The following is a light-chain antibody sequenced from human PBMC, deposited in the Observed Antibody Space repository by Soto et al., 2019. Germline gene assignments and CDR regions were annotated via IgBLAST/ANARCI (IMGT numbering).Light chain of an antibody. J-gene: IGKJ2*01. CDR2: AAS. Sequence: SVLTQSPGTLSLSPGEGATLSCRTSQSISSTYLAWYQQRPGQAPRPLLYAASSRATGIPDRFSGSGSGTHFTLTISRLDPEDFAVNYRQKYFGSLYTFGQGTKLEIK. CDR3: QKYFGSLYT. V-gene: IGKV3-20*01. CDR1: QSISSTY.